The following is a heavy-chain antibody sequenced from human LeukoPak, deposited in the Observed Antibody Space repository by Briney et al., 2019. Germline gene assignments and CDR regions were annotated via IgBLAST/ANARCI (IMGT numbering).Heavy chain of an antibody. CDR2: IYYSGIT. J-gene: IGHJ5*02. V-gene: IGHV4-39*01. CDR3: ARPHTAMVMGWFDP. Sequence: SETLSLTCTVSGGSISSSSYYWGWIRQPPGKGLEWIGSIYYSGITYYNPSLKSRVTISVDTSKNQFSLKLSSVTAADTAVYYCARPHTAMVMGWFDPWGQGTLVTVSS. CDR1: GGSISSSSYY. D-gene: IGHD5-18*01.